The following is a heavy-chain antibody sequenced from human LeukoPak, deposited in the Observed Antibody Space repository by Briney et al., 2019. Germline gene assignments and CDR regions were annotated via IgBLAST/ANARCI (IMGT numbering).Heavy chain of an antibody. V-gene: IGHV3-13*01. J-gene: IGHJ6*02. D-gene: IGHD4-11*01. CDR3: ARGGATVITGGRYYYYGMDV. CDR2: IGTAGDT. Sequence: GGSLRLSCAASGFTFSSYDMHWVRQATGKGLEWVSAIGTAGDTYYPGSVKGRFTISRENAKNSLYLQMNSLRAGDTAVYYCARGGATVITGGRYYYYGMDVWGQGTTVTVSS. CDR1: GFTFSSYD.